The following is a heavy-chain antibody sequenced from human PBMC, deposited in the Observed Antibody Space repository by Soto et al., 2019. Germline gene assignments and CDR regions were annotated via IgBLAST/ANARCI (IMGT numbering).Heavy chain of an antibody. Sequence: SETLSLTCAVYGGSFSGYYWSWIRQPPGKGLEWIGEINHSGSTNYNPSLMSRVTISVDTSKNQFSLKLSSVTAADTAVYYCARIGLWFGESPHYYYYGMDVWGQGTTVTVSS. D-gene: IGHD3-10*01. V-gene: IGHV4-34*01. CDR3: ARIGLWFGESPHYYYYGMDV. CDR1: GGSFSGYY. CDR2: INHSGST. J-gene: IGHJ6*02.